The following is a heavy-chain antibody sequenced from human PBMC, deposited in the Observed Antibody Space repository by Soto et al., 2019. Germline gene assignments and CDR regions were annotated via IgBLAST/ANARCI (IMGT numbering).Heavy chain of an antibody. Sequence: SRTCAGSVGSISIGGYSWSWIRQPPGKFLEWSCYFYHSRSTSYNPSLKSRVTISVDRTKNQFSLKLSSVTAADTSVYYCAREVGYDFWSGYQSNWFGPWGQGTLVTVSS. J-gene: IGHJ5*02. CDR3: AREVGYDFWSGYQSNWFGP. CDR1: VGSISIGGYS. V-gene: IGHV4-30-2*01. D-gene: IGHD3-3*01. CDR2: FYHSRST.